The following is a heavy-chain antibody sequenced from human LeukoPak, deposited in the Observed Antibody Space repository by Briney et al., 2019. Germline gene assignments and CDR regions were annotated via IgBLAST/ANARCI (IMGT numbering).Heavy chain of an antibody. Sequence: GGSLRLSCAASGLTFSSHRMHWVRQAPGKGLEWVALISYDGTNKYYADSVKGRFTISRDNSKNTLYLQMNSLRAEDTAVYYCAREDTALVIAYWGQGTLVTVSS. CDR3: AREDTALVIAY. CDR2: ISYDGTNK. V-gene: IGHV3-30*03. J-gene: IGHJ4*02. D-gene: IGHD5-18*01. CDR1: GLTFSSHR.